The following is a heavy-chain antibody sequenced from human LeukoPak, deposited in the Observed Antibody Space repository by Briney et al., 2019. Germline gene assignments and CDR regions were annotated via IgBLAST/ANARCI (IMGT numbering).Heavy chain of an antibody. V-gene: IGHV3-33*01. D-gene: IGHD3-22*01. CDR2: IWYDGSNN. CDR1: GFTFSNYG. Sequence: GGSLRLSCAASGFTFSNYGMHWVRQAPGKGLEWVALIWYDGSNNYYADSVKGRFSISRDNSKHTLYLQMNSLRAEDTAVYYCTTDPMIVVVITKDYWGQGTLVTVSS. CDR3: TTDPMIVVVITKDY. J-gene: IGHJ4*02.